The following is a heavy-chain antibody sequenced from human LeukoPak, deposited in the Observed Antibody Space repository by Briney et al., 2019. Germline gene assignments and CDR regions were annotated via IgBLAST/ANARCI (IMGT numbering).Heavy chain of an antibody. CDR3: AEDNDSSGYHGWFDP. Sequence: GASVKVSFKASGYTFTGYYMHWVRQAPGQGLEWMGWINPNSGGTNYAQKFQGRVTMTRDTSISTAYMELSRLRSDHTAVYYCAEDNDSSGYHGWFDPWGQGTLVTVSS. CDR2: INPNSGGT. V-gene: IGHV1-2*02. J-gene: IGHJ5*02. D-gene: IGHD6-19*01. CDR1: GYTFTGYY.